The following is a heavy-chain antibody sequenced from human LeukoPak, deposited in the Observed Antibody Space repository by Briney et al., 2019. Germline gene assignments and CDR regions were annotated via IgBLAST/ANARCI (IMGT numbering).Heavy chain of an antibody. CDR2: IIPIFGTA. CDR1: GGTFSSYA. D-gene: IGHD3-3*01. V-gene: IGHV1-69*13. J-gene: IGHJ4*02. Sequence: GATVKVSCKASGGTFSSYAISWVRQAPGQGLEWMGGIIPIFGTANYAQKFQGRVTITADESTSTAYMELSSLRSEDTAVYYCASRDGLEWLFFDYWGQGTVVTVSS. CDR3: ASRDGLEWLFFDY.